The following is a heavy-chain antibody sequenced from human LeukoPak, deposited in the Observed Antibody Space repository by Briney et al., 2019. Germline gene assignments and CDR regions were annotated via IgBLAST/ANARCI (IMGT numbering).Heavy chain of an antibody. D-gene: IGHD6-6*01. CDR1: GGSISSGGYY. CDR2: IYYSGST. Sequence: SQTLSLTCTVSGGSISSGGYYWSWIRQHPGKGLEWIVYIYYSGSTYYNPSLKSRVTISVDTSKNQFSLKLSSVTAADTAVYYCARGGGAARPWGYYYGMDVWGQGTTVTVSS. J-gene: IGHJ6*02. V-gene: IGHV4-31*03. CDR3: ARGGGAARPWGYYYGMDV.